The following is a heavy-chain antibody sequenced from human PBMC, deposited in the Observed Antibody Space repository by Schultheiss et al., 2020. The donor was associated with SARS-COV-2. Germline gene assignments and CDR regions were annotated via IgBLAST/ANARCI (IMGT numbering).Heavy chain of an antibody. CDR2: IRYAGTTH. CDR1: GFTFSNYW. D-gene: IGHD1-1*01. J-gene: IGHJ3*02. Sequence: GGSLRLSCEASGFTFSNYWMSWVRQAPGKGLEWVAVIRYAGTTHYYADSVKGRFTISTDDSKNTLYLQMNSLRAEDTAVYYCAKPGRTGKKNDAFDIWGQGTLVTVSS. CDR3: AKPGRTGKKNDAFDI. V-gene: IGHV3-33*08.